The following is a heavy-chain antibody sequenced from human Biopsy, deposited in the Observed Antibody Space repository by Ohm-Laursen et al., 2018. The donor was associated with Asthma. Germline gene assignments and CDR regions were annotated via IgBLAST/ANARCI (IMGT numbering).Heavy chain of an antibody. CDR3: ARGGLHYYEYYGMDV. CDR2: ITYDGRNT. V-gene: IGHV3-30*04. D-gene: IGHD2-21*02. CDR1: GFTFDNYT. J-gene: IGHJ6*02. Sequence: SLRLSCAASGFTFDNYTMHWVRQAPGKGLEWVTIITYDGRNTYYADSVEGRFTISRDNSKNTLFLQMSSLRPEDTAVYYCARGGLHYYEYYGMDVWGQGTTVTVSS.